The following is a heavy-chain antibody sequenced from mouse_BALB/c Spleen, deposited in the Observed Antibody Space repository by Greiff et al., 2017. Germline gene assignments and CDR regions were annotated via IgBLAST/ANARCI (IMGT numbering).Heavy chain of an antibody. CDR3: ARSGRYGGYAMDY. J-gene: IGHJ4*01. CDR1: GFTFSSFG. Sequence: EVQLVESGGGLVQPGGSRKLSCAASGFTFSSFGMHWVRQAPEKGLEWVAYISSGSSTIYYADTVKGRFTISSDNPKNTLFLQMTSLRSEDTAMYYCARSGRYGGYAMDYRGQGTSVTVSS. D-gene: IGHD2-14*01. CDR2: ISSGSSTI. V-gene: IGHV5-17*02.